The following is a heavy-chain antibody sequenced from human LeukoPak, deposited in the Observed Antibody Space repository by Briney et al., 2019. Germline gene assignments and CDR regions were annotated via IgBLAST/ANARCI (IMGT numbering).Heavy chain of an antibody. J-gene: IGHJ6*03. CDR3: ARVRYVRNYYYYYIDV. V-gene: IGHV3-23*01. CDR1: GFTFSSYG. Sequence: PGGSLRLSCAASGFTFSSYGMSWVRQAPGKGLEWVSAISGSGGSTYYADSVKGRFTISRDNSKNTLYLQMDSLRAEDTAVYYCARVRYVRNYYYYYIDVWGKGTTVTISS. D-gene: IGHD1-14*01. CDR2: ISGSGGST.